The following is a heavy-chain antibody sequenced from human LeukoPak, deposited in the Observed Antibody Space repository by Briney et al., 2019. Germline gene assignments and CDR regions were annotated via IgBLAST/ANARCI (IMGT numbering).Heavy chain of an antibody. D-gene: IGHD6-13*01. CDR3: ARVGADSRWYDY. V-gene: IGHV4-59*01. CDR1: GGSISSYY. CDR2: IHYTGST. J-gene: IGHJ4*02. Sequence: PSETLSLTCTVSGGSISSYYWSWIRQPPGKGLEWIGHIHYTGSTNYNPSLMSRVTISVDTSKSQFSLKLSSVTAADTAVYYCARVGADSRWYDYWGQGTLVTVSS.